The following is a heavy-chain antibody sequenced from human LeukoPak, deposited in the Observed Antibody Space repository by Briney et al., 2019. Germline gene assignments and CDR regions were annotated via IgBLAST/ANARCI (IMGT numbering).Heavy chain of an antibody. V-gene: IGHV3-21*01. J-gene: IGHJ4*02. D-gene: IGHD4-17*01. CDR1: GFHFSSYS. CDR2: ISSSSSYI. Sequence: SGGSLRLSCAASGFHFSSYSMNWVRQAPGKGLEWVSSISSSSSYIYYADSVKGQFTISRDNAKNSLYLQMTSLRAEDTAVYYCARTPMTTVTPGSGFDYWGQGTLVTVSS. CDR3: ARTPMTTVTPGSGFDY.